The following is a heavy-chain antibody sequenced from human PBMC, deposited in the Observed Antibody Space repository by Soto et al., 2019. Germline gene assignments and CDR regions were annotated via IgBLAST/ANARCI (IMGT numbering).Heavy chain of an antibody. V-gene: IGHV3-49*04. CDR2: IRSKAYGGTT. J-gene: IGHJ4*02. D-gene: IGHD3-10*01. Sequence: GSLRLSCRASGFTFDDYAMSWVRQAPGKGLEWVGFIRSKAYGGTTEYAASVRGRFTISRDDSKSFAYLQMNSLKTEDTAVYFCARDGDYFVSGTYGYLDYWGLGTLVTVSS. CDR3: ARDGDYFVSGTYGYLDY. CDR1: GFTFDDYA.